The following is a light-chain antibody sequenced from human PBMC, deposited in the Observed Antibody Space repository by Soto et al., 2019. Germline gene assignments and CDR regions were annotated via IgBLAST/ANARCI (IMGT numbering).Light chain of an antibody. CDR2: ATS. CDR3: QPYNNWHLT. CDR1: QSVSSN. V-gene: IGKV3-15*01. J-gene: IGKJ4*01. Sequence: EIVTTQPPATLSVSPGERASLVCRASQSVSSNLAWYQQKPGQTPRLLIYATSTRATGIPDRFSGSGSGTEFTLTISSLQSEDFAVYYCQPYNNWHLTFGEGTKVDI.